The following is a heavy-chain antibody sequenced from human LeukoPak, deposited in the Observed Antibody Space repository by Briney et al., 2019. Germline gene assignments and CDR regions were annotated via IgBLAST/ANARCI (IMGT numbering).Heavy chain of an antibody. CDR3: AKSYYDSSGYYRPFDY. CDR1: GFTFSDYS. J-gene: IGHJ4*02. Sequence: GGSLRLSCTASGFTFSDYSMSWVRQAPGAGLEWVSAISPAGDSTTDADSVKGRFTISRDNSKNTLYLQMNSLRAEDTAVYYCAKSYYDSSGYYRPFDYWGQGTLVTVSS. D-gene: IGHD3-22*01. V-gene: IGHV3-23*01. CDR2: ISPAGDST.